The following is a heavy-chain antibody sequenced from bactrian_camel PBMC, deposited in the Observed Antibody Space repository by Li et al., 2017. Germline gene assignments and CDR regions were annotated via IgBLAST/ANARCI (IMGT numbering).Heavy chain of an antibody. J-gene: IGHJ4*01. CDR3: TKGVGGTPYN. CDR1: GFEFSNSY. Sequence: HVQLVESGGGLVQSGGSLRLSCATSGFEFSNSYMHWVRQVPGKGLEWVSGMNSGGSHTYYADSVKGRFTISRDNAKNTVYLQLNSLKTEDTAMYYCTKGVGGTPYNWGQGTQVTVS. CDR2: MNSGGSHT. D-gene: IGHD6*01. V-gene: IGHV3S6*01.